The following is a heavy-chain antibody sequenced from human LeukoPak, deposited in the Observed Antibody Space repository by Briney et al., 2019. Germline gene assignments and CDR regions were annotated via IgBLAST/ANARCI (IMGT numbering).Heavy chain of an antibody. D-gene: IGHD3-9*01. CDR3: ARSPDILTGYYYFDY. CDR2: IYSGGST. J-gene: IGHJ4*02. V-gene: IGHV3-66*01. CDR1: GFTVSSNY. Sequence: PGGSLRLSCAASGFTVSSNYMSWVRQAPGKGLEWVSVIYSGGSTYYADSVKGRFTISRDNSKNTLYLQMNSLRAEDTAVHYCARSPDILTGYYYFDYWGQGTLVTVSS.